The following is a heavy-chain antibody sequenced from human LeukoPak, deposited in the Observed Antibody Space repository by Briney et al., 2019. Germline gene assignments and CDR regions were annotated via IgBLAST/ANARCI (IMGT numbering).Heavy chain of an antibody. CDR2: INHSGST. CDR3: ARRDSDIVVVPAAIRPVLSAFDI. V-gene: IGHV4-34*01. D-gene: IGHD2-2*01. Sequence: PSETLSLTCTVSGGSISSYYWSWIRQPPGKGLEWIGEINHSGSTNYNPSLKSRVTISVDTSKNQFSLKLSSVTAADTAVYYCARRDSDIVVVPAAIRPVLSAFDIWGQGTMVTVSS. CDR1: GGSISSYY. J-gene: IGHJ3*02.